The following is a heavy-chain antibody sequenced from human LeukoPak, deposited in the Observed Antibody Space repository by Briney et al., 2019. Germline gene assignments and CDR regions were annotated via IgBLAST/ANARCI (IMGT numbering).Heavy chain of an antibody. CDR3: ARGLRGSGPLDY. Sequence: PGGSLRLSCAASGFTFSSYSMNWVRQAPGKGLEWVSSISSSRSYIYYADSVKGRFTISRGNAKNSLYLQMNSLRAEDTAVYYCARGLRGSGPLDYWGQGTLVTVSS. V-gene: IGHV3-21*03. CDR2: ISSSRSYI. D-gene: IGHD3-10*01. J-gene: IGHJ4*02. CDR1: GFTFSSYS.